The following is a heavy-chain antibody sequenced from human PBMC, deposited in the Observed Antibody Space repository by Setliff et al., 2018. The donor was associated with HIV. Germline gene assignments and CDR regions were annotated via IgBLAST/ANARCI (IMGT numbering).Heavy chain of an antibody. CDR1: GGSISSSSYY. V-gene: IGHV4-39*01. D-gene: IGHD6-13*01. CDR3: ARHRDPPGTSWIYYYYYMDL. J-gene: IGHJ6*03. CDR2: IYYSGSP. Sequence: SETLSLTCTVSGGSISSSSYYWGWIRQPPGKGLEWIGSIYYSGSPSYNPSLSSRLTISVDTSKNHVSLRLSSVTAADTGVYYCARHRDPPGTSWIYYYYYMDLWGAGTTVTVSS.